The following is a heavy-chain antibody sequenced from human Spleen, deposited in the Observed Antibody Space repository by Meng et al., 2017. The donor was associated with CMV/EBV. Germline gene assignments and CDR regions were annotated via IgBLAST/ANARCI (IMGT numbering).Heavy chain of an antibody. CDR2: IIPFFGTT. V-gene: IGHV1-69*05. CDR1: DTSTSFA. CDR3: ARAALTTQSYYYGMDV. J-gene: IGHJ6*02. Sequence: DTSTSFAVSWVRQAPGQGLEWMGGIIPFFGTTDYRQKFQGRLTITTDESATTVYMELSSLRSEDAAVYYCARAALTTQSYYYGMDVWGQGTTVTVSS. D-gene: IGHD4-11*01.